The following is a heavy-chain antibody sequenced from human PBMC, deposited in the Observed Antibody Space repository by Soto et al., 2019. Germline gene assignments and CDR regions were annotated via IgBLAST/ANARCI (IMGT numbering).Heavy chain of an antibody. J-gene: IGHJ4*02. CDR1: GYRLTHYW. CDR2: IYPYDSET. D-gene: IGHD3-22*01. Sequence: PGESLKISRNGSGYRLTHYWICWVRQMPGKGLEWMGLIYPYDSETRYSPSFQGQVTMSVDKSISTAYLQWSSLKASDTAMYYCVRRPDGGYYFDYWGQGTLVTVSS. V-gene: IGHV5-51*01. CDR3: VRRPDGGYYFDY.